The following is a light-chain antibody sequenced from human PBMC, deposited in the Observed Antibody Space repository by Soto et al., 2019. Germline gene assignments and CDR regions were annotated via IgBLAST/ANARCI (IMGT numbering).Light chain of an antibody. V-gene: IGLV1-51*01. Sequence: QSVLTQPPSVSAAPGQTVTVSCSGNSSNIGNSYVSWYQQFPGTAPRLLIYADNKRPSGIRARFSGSKSGTSATLAITGPQTGDEAVYYCGTWDSSLTNGRAGFGGGTKLTVL. CDR1: SSNIGNSY. J-gene: IGLJ3*02. CDR2: ADN. CDR3: GTWDSSLTNGRAG.